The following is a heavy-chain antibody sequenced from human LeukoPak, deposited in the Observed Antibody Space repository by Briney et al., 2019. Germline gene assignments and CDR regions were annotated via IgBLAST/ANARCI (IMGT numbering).Heavy chain of an antibody. D-gene: IGHD3-10*01. CDR1: GGSISSGGYS. CDR2: IYHSGST. Sequence: PSETLSLTGAVSGGSISSGGYSWSWIRQPPGKGLEWIGYIYHSGSTYYNPSLKSRVTISVDRSKNQFSLKLSSVTAADTAVYYCARGGTMVRGVIIRQFDYWGQGTLVTVSS. J-gene: IGHJ4*02. V-gene: IGHV4-30-2*01. CDR3: ARGGTMVRGVIIRQFDY.